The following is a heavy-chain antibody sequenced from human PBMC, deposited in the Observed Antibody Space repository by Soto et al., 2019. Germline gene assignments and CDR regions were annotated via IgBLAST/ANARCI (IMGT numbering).Heavy chain of an antibody. J-gene: IGHJ4*02. Sequence: QVQLVQSGAEVKKPGASVKVSCKASGYNFTNYGISWVRQTPGQGLEWMGWISANNGNTNYEQKLQGRVTMTTDTSTSTAYMELTSLRSDDTAVSYCARDRGSYALDYWGQATLVTVSS. CDR3: ARDRGSYALDY. CDR2: ISANNGNT. V-gene: IGHV1-18*01. CDR1: GYNFTNYG. D-gene: IGHD1-26*01.